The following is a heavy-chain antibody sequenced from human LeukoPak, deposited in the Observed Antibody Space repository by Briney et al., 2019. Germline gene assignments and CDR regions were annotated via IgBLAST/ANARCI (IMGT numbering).Heavy chain of an antibody. CDR1: GFTFSSYS. Sequence: AGGSLRLSCAASGFTFSSYSMNWVRQAPGKGLEWVSSISSSSSYIYYADSVKGRFTISRDNAKNSLYLQMNSLRAEDTAVYYCGFDPAANFDYWGQGTLVTVSS. CDR2: ISSSSSYI. V-gene: IGHV3-21*01. CDR3: GFDPAANFDY. D-gene: IGHD2-2*01. J-gene: IGHJ4*02.